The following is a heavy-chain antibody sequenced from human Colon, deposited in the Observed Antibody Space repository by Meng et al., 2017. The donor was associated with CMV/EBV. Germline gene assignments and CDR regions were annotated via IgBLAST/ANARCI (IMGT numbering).Heavy chain of an antibody. CDR1: GYTFSDYH. Sequence: QGQLVQSRAEVKKPGASVKVSCKTSGYTFSDYHIHWVRQAPGQGLEWMGWINSNSGATDYAQKFQGRFTMTRDTSITTVYMELSSLRSDDTAVYYCARDPSGSRVPFDYWGQGSLVTVSS. CDR2: INSNSGAT. CDR3: ARDPSGSRVPFDY. V-gene: IGHV1-2*02. J-gene: IGHJ4*02. D-gene: IGHD1-26*01.